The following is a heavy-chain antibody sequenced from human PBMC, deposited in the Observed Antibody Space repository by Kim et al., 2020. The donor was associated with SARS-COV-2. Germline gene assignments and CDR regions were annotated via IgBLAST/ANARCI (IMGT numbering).Heavy chain of an antibody. CDR1: GFTFSSYS. CDR3: ARLRIAAAGGGGYFDY. V-gene: IGHV3-21*01. Sequence: GGSLRLSCAASGFTFSSYSMNWVRQAPGKGLEWVSSISSSSSYIYYADSVKGRFTISRDNAKNSLYLQMNSLRAEDTAVYYCARLRIAAAGGGGYFDYWGQGTLVTVSS. CDR2: ISSSSSYI. D-gene: IGHD6-13*01. J-gene: IGHJ4*02.